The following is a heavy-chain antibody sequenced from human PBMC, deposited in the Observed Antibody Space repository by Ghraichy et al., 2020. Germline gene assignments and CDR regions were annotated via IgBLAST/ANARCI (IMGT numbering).Heavy chain of an antibody. CDR3: AKDTTPDRTASAGGFDLYNGMDI. CDR1: GFTFGDYA. V-gene: IGHV3-9*01. J-gene: IGHJ6*02. D-gene: IGHD6-13*01. CDR2: ISLHSVHR. Sequence: GGSLRLSCAASGFTFGDYAMHWVRQAPGKGLEWVAGISLHSVHRGYADSVKGRFTISRDNAKNSLFLEMNSLRVEDTALYYCAKDTTPDRTASAGGFDLYNGMDIWGQGTTVSVSS.